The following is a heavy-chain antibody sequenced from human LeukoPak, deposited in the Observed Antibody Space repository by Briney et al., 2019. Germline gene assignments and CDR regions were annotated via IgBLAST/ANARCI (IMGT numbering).Heavy chain of an antibody. V-gene: IGHV3-23*01. J-gene: IGHJ6*02. CDR1: GFTFNSYV. Sequence: GGFLRLSCEASGFTFNSYVLSWVRQAPGKGLELVSSISGSGSTTNYADSAKGRFTISRDNSKNTLYLQMSRLRAEDTAVYYCARGPSHYSYYGLDVWGRGTTGTVFS. CDR3: ARGPSHYSYYGLDV. CDR2: ISGSGSTT.